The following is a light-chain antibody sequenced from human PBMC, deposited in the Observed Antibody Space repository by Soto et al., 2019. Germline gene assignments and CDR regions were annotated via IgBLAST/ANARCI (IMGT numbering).Light chain of an antibody. Sequence: QSVLAQPASVSGSPGQSITISCTGTGSDFGSYNLVSWYQQHPGKAPKLMIYEGSKRPSGVSSRFSGSKSGNTASLTISGLQAEDAADYYCCSYAGNTNVFGTGTKVTVL. V-gene: IGLV2-23*01. CDR1: GSDFGSYNL. J-gene: IGLJ1*01. CDR3: CSYAGNTNV. CDR2: EGS.